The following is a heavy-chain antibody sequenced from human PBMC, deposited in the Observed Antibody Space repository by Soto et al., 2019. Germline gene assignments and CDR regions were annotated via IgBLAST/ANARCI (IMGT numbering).Heavy chain of an antibody. CDR3: VRDYSGSYDILTGYHCMDV. V-gene: IGHV1-69*04. CDR2: IIPILGIA. Sequence: SVKVSCKASGGTFSSYTISWVRQAPGQGLEWMGRIIPILGIANYAQKFQGIVTITADKSTSTAYMELSSLRSEDTAVYYYVRDYSGSYDILTGYHCMDVRGQGTTVSV. J-gene: IGHJ6*02. D-gene: IGHD3-9*01. CDR1: GGTFSSYT.